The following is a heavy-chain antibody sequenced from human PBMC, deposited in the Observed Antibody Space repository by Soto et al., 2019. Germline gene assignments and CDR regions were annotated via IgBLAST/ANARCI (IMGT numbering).Heavy chain of an antibody. CDR1: GGSFSGYY. Sequence: SETLSLTCAVYGGSFSGYYWSWIRQPPGKGLEWIGEINHSGSTNYNPSLKSRVTISVDTSKNQFSLKLSSVTAADTAVYYCARGEGNDSERLSTAMVTRRYYYYYGMDVWGQGTTVTVSS. J-gene: IGHJ6*02. CDR2: INHSGST. V-gene: IGHV4-34*01. CDR3: ARGEGNDSERLSTAMVTRRYYYYYGMDV. D-gene: IGHD5-18*01.